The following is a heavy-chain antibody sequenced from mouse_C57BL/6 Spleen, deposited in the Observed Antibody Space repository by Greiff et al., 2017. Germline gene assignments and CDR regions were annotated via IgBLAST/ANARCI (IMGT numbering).Heavy chain of an antibody. Sequence: EVMLVESGGGLVQPGGSMKLSCVASGFTFSNYWMNWVRQSPEKGLEWVAQIRLKSDNYATHYAESVNGRFTISRDDSKSSVYLQMNNLRAEDTGNYYGTGEYDYDEAMDYWGQGTSVTVSS. J-gene: IGHJ4*01. CDR3: TGEYDYDEAMDY. CDR1: GFTFSNYW. D-gene: IGHD2-4*01. V-gene: IGHV6-3*01. CDR2: IRLKSDNYAT.